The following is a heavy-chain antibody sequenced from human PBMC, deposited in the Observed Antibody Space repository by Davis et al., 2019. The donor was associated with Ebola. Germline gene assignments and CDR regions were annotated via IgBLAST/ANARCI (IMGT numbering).Heavy chain of an antibody. J-gene: IGHJ4*02. D-gene: IGHD1-26*01. Sequence: GESLKISCAASGFTFSNAWMSWVRQAPGKGLEWVGRIKSKTDGGTTDYAAPVKGRFTISRDDSKNTLYLQMNSLKTEDTAVYYCTYSGSKGVDYWGQGTLVTVSS. CDR3: TYSGSKGVDY. CDR2: IKSKTDGGTT. CDR1: GFTFSNAW. V-gene: IGHV3-15*01.